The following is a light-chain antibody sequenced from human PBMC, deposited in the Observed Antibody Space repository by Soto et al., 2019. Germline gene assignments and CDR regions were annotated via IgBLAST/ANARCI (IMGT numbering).Light chain of an antibody. V-gene: IGLV2-14*01. Sequence: QSVLTQPASVSGSPGQSITISCTGTSSDVGGYNYVSWYQQHPGKAPKLMIYEVSNRPSGVSNRFSGSKSGNTASLTISGLQAEDEADYYCSSYRSSSTLEVFGGGTQLTVL. CDR1: SSDVGGYNY. CDR2: EVS. CDR3: SSYRSSSTLEV. J-gene: IGLJ2*01.